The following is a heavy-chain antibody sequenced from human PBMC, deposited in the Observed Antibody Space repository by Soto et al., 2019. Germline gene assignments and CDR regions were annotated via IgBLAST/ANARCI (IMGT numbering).Heavy chain of an antibody. V-gene: IGHV3-30*18. CDR3: AKGRNWFDP. CDR2: ISNDGNKE. J-gene: IGHJ5*02. CDR1: GFTFSIHG. Sequence: GGSLRLSCAASGFTFSIHGMHWVRQTPGKGLEWVAVISNDGNKEYYVESVEGRFSISRDNSKSIVYLQMNNVRIEDTAKYYCAKGRNWFDPWGQGTLVTVSS.